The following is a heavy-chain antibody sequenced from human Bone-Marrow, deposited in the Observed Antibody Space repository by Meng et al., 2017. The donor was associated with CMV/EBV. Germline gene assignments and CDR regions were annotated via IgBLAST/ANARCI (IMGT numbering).Heavy chain of an antibody. CDR2: INVNTGDT. CDR1: TFTNSY. J-gene: IGHJ4*02. D-gene: IGHD2-2*02. Sequence: TFTNSYMHWVGQAPGQGLEWMGFINVNTGDTNPAQKLQGRVTMTRDTSISTAYMDLGRLTSDDTAVYYCVREGYYCSTNNCYKSFDYWGQGTLVTVSS. V-gene: IGHV1-2*02. CDR3: VREGYYCSTNNCYKSFDY.